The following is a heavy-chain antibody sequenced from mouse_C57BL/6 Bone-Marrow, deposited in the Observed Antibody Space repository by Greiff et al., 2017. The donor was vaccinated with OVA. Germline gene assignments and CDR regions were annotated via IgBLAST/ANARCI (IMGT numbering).Heavy chain of an antibody. CDR1: GYTFTSYG. V-gene: IGHV1-81*01. CDR3: ARLDYGSREGYFDV. D-gene: IGHD1-1*01. J-gene: IGHJ1*03. CDR2: IYPRSGNT. Sequence: QVQLQQSGAELARPGASVKLSCKASGYTFTSYGISWVKQRTGQGLEWIGEIYPRSGNTYYNEKFKGKATLTADKSSSTAYMELRSLTSEDSAVYFCARLDYGSREGYFDVWGTGTTVTVSS.